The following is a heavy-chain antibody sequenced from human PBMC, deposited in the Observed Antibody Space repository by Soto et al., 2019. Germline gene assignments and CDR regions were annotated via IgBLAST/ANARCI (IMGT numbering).Heavy chain of an antibody. D-gene: IGHD2-15*01. V-gene: IGHV3-7*05. CDR3: ARVRPRLVGIVFDP. Sequence: PGGSLRLSCAASGFTFSSYWMSWVRQAPGKGLEWVANIKQDGSEKYYVDSVKGRFTISRDNAKNSLYLQMNSLRAEDTAVYYCARVRPRLVGIVFDPSGQGTLVTVSS. CDR2: IKQDGSEK. CDR1: GFTFSSYW. J-gene: IGHJ5*02.